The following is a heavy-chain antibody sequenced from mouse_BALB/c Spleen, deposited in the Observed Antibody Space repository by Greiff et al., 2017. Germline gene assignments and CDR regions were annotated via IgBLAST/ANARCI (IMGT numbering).Heavy chain of an antibody. CDR2: IYPGNSDT. V-gene: IGHV1-5*01. CDR1: GYSFTSYW. Sequence: EVQLQQSGTVLARPGASVKMSCKASGYSFTSYWMHWVKQRPGQGLEWIGAIYPGNSDTSYNQKFKGKAKLTAVTSASTAYMELSSLTNEDSAVYYCTRSRFYCAMDYWGQGTSVTVSS. J-gene: IGHJ4*01. CDR3: TRSRFYCAMDY.